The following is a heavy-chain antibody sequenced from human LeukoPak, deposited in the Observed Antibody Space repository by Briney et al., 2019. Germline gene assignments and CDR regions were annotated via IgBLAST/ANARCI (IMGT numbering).Heavy chain of an antibody. CDR3: ARGRITMIVDY. V-gene: IGHV3-48*01. D-gene: IGHD3-22*01. CDR1: GFTFSSYS. CDR2: ISSSSSTI. J-gene: IGHJ4*02. Sequence: GGSLRLSCAASGFTFSSYSMNWVRQAPGKGLEWVSYISSSSSTIYYADSVKGRFTISRDNAKNSLYLQMNSLRAEDTAVYYCARGRITMIVDYWGQGTLVTVSS.